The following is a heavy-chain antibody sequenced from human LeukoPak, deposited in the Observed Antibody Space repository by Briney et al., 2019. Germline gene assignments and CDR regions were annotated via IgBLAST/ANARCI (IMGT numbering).Heavy chain of an antibody. CDR3: ARGFELITFGGAIGKLNWFDS. Sequence: GGSLRLSCAASGFTFSDYYMSWIRQAPGKGLEWLSYITTYTNYPDSVKGRFTISRDNAKNSLYLQMYSLRGEDTAVYYCARGFELITFGGAIGKLNWFDSWGQGTLVTVSS. J-gene: IGHJ5*01. CDR2: ITTYT. CDR1: GFTFSDYY. V-gene: IGHV3-11*05. D-gene: IGHD3-16*02.